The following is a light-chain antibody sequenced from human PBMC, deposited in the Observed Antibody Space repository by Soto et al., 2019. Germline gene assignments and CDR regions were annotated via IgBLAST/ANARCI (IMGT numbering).Light chain of an antibody. CDR3: KYYYNGPPYT. J-gene: IGKJ2*01. V-gene: IGKV3-15*01. CDR2: GPS. CDR1: QSVSSN. Sequence: EIVLTQSPATLSVSQGDRATLSCRASQSVSSNLAWYQQKPGQTPRLLIYGPSTRATGVQPRFSGSRSGAEYNLPISILQSEDFAVYYCKYYYNGPPYTFGHGNKV.